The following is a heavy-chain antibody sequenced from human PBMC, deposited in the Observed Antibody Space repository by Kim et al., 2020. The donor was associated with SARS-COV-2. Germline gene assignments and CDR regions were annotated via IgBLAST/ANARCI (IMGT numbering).Heavy chain of an antibody. CDR1: GFTFSSYG. CDR3: ARDPEMATFDY. CDR2: IWYDGSNK. Sequence: GGSLRLSCAASGFTFSSYGMHWVRQAPGKGLEWVAVIWYDGSNKYYADSVKGRFTISRDNSKNTLYLQMNSLRAEDTAVYYCARDPEMATFDYWGQGTLVTVSS. V-gene: IGHV3-33*01. J-gene: IGHJ4*02. D-gene: IGHD5-12*01.